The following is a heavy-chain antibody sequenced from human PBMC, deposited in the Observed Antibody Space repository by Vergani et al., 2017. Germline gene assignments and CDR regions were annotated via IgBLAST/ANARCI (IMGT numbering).Heavy chain of an antibody. CDR1: GFTFSSYG. D-gene: IGHD6-13*01. CDR2: ISSDGSNK. CDR3: ARGWVSSSWYGPRSYYYGMDV. V-gene: IGHV3-30*03. J-gene: IGHJ6*02. Sequence: QVQLVESGGGVVQPGRSLRLSCAASGFTFSSYGMHWVRQAPGQGLEWVAVISSDGSNKYYADSVKGRFTISRDNSKNTLYLQMNSLRAEDTAVYYCARGWVSSSWYGPRSYYYGMDVWGQGTTVTVSS.